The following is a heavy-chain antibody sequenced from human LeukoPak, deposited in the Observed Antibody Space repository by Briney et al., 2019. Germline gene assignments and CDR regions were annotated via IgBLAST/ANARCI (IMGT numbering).Heavy chain of an antibody. Sequence: GESLKISCKGSGYSFTSYWIGWVRQMPGKGLEWMGIIYPGDSDTRYSPSFKGQVTISADKSISTAYLQWTSLKGSDTGMYYCARHAGYSSGWYREADYWGQGPWSPSPQ. J-gene: IGHJ4*02. CDR2: IYPGDSDT. D-gene: IGHD6-19*01. CDR1: GYSFTSYW. V-gene: IGHV5-51*01. CDR3: ARHAGYSSGWYREADY.